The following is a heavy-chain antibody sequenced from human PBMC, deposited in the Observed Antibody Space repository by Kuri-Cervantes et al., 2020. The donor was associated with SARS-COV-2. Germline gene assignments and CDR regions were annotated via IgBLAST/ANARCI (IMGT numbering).Heavy chain of an antibody. CDR1: GFTFSSYA. CDR3: ARDPF. Sequence: GESLKISCAASGFTFSSYAMSWVRQAPGKGLEWVSRINSDGSSTSYADSVKGRFTISRDNAKNTLYLQMNSLRAEDTAVYYCARDPFWGQGTLVTVSS. J-gene: IGHJ4*02. CDR2: INSDGSST. V-gene: IGHV3-74*01.